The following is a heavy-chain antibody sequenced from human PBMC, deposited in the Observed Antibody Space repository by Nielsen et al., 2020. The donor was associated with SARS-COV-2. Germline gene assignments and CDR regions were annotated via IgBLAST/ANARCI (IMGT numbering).Heavy chain of an antibody. V-gene: IGHV1-69*13. Sequence: SVKVSCNASGGTFSSYAISWVRQAPGQGLEWMVGIIPIFGTANYAQKFQGRVTITADESTSTAYMELSSPRSEDTAVYYCARFYSSSWYNWFDPWGQGTLVTVSS. CDR2: IIPIFGTA. J-gene: IGHJ5*02. CDR1: GGTFSSYA. CDR3: ARFYSSSWYNWFDP. D-gene: IGHD6-13*01.